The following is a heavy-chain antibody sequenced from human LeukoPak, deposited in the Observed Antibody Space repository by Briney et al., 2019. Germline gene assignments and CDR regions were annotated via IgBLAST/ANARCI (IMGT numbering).Heavy chain of an antibody. CDR1: GYTFTSYD. J-gene: IGHJ6*02. CDR2: MNPNSGNT. Sequence: ASVKVSCKASGYTFTSYDINWVRQATGQGLEWMGWMNPNSGNTGYAQKFQGRVTMIRNTSISTAYMELSSLRSEDTAVYYCARGNSGYESDYGMDVWGQGTTVTVSS. CDR3: ARGNSGYESDYGMDV. V-gene: IGHV1-8*01. D-gene: IGHD5-12*01.